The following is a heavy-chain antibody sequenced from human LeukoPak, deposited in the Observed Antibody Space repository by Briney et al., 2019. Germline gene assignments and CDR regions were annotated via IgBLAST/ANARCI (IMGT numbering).Heavy chain of an antibody. CDR3: ARGVGSRRTNRAFDI. J-gene: IGHJ3*02. Sequence: GGSLRLACAASGFTFSSYDMDWVRQATGKGLEWVSAIGTAGDTYYPGSVKGRFTISREKAKNSLYLQMNSLRAGDTAVYYCARGVGSRRTNRAFDIWGQGTMVTVSS. CDR1: GFTFSSYD. V-gene: IGHV3-13*01. D-gene: IGHD6-13*01. CDR2: IGTAGDT.